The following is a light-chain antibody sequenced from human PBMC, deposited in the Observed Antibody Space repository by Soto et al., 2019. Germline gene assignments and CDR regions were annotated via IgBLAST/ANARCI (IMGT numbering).Light chain of an antibody. CDR1: SSNIGAGYD. V-gene: IGLV1-40*01. CDR3: QSYDSSLVV. Sequence: VLTQPPSVSGAPGQRVTISCTGISSNIGAGYDVHWYQQLPGTAPKLLIYGNSNRHSGVPDRFSGSNSGTSASLAIPGLRAEDEADYFCQSYDSSLVVFGGGTKLTVL. J-gene: IGLJ2*01. CDR2: GNS.